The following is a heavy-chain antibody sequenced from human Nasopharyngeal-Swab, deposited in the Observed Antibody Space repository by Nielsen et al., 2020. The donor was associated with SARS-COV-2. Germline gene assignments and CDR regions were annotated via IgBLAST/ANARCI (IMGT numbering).Heavy chain of an antibody. CDR3: AKLTDYYYYMDV. CDR2: ISWNSGGI. Sequence: CAASGFTFDDYAMHWVRQAPGKGLEWVSGISWNSGGIGYADSVKGRFTISRDNAKNSLYLQMNSLRAEDTALYYCAKLTDYYYYMDVWGKGTTVTVSS. V-gene: IGHV3-9*01. D-gene: IGHD3-9*01. CDR1: GFTFDDYA. J-gene: IGHJ6*03.